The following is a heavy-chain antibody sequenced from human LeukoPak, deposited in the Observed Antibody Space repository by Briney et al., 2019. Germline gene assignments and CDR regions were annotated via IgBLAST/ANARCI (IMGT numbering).Heavy chain of an antibody. J-gene: IGHJ4*02. CDR1: GYTFTSYA. CDR3: ARVQAAMVLIDY. Sequence: ASVKVSCKASGYTFTSYAMHWVRQAPGQRLEWMGWINAGSGNTKYSQKFQGRVTITRDTSASTAYMELSSLRSEDTAVYYCARVQAAMVLIDYWGQGTLVTVSS. CDR2: INAGSGNT. D-gene: IGHD5-18*01. V-gene: IGHV1-3*01.